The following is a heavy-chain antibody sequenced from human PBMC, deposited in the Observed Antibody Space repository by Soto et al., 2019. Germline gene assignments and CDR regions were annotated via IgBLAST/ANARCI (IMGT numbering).Heavy chain of an antibody. J-gene: IGHJ4*02. CDR1: GGTFSSYA. D-gene: IGHD2-21*02. Sequence: SVKVSCKASGGTFSSYAISWVRQAPGQGLEWMGGIIPIFGTANYAQKFQGRVTITADESTSTAYMELSSLRSEGTAVYYCARGSPHIVVVTATPYYFDYWGQGTLVTVS. CDR2: IIPIFGTA. V-gene: IGHV1-69*13. CDR3: ARGSPHIVVVTATPYYFDY.